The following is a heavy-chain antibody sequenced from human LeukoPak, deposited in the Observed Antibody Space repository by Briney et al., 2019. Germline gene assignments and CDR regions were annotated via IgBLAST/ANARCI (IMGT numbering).Heavy chain of an antibody. D-gene: IGHD3-16*01. CDR1: GFTFGSFS. CDR3: ARRGFDSYYYYMDV. Sequence: TGGSLRLSWAASGFTFGSFSMNWVRQAPGQGLEWVSSISNSGSYIYYADSVKGRFTISRDNAKNSLYLLMNSLRAEDTAVYYCARRGFDSYYYYMDVWGKGTTVTVSS. V-gene: IGHV3-21*01. CDR2: ISNSGSYI. J-gene: IGHJ6*03.